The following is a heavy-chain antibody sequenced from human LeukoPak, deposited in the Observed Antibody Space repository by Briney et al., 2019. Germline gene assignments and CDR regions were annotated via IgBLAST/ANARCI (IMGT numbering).Heavy chain of an antibody. J-gene: IGHJ4*02. V-gene: IGHV4-38-2*02. CDR3: ARGLGRQQLVSPFDY. D-gene: IGHD6-13*01. Sequence: SETLSLTCTVSGYSISSGYYWGWIRQPPGKGLEWLASIYHSGTIYYNPSLKSRVTISVDTSKYQFSLKLTSVTAADTAVYYCARGLGRQQLVSPFDYWGQGTLVTVSS. CDR1: GYSISSGYY. CDR2: IYHSGTI.